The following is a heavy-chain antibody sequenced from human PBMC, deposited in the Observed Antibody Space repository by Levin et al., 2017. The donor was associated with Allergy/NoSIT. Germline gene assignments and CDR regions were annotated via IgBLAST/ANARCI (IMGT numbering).Heavy chain of an antibody. CDR1: GFTFSNYD. J-gene: IGHJ3*02. Sequence: PGGSLRLSWVASGFTFSNYDMHWFRQVKGNGLEWVSEIGTVGDTFYPGSAKGRFIISRENAKNSLYLQMNSLTVGDTAVYYCARAKPRTGRYPNNAFDIWGQGTVVTVSS. D-gene: IGHD1-26*01. CDR2: IGTVGDT. CDR3: ARAKPRTGRYPNNAFDI. V-gene: IGHV3-13*01.